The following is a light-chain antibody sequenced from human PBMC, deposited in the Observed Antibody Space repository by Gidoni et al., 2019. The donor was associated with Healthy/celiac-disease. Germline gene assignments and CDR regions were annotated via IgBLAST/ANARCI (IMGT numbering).Light chain of an antibody. V-gene: IGLV2-8*01. J-gene: IGLJ2*01. CDR2: EVS. CDR1: SSDVGGYNY. CDR3: SSYAGSNNFRV. Sequence: LTQPPSASGSPGQSVTISCTGTSSDVGGYNYVSWYQQHPGKAPKLMIYEVSKRPSGVPDRFFGSKSGNTASLTVSGLQAEDEVDYYCSSYAGSNNFRVFGGGTKLTVL.